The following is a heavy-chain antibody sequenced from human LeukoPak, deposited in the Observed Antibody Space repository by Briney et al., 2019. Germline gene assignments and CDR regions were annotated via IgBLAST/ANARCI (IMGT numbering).Heavy chain of an antibody. CDR2: INPSGGST. J-gene: IGHJ4*02. Sequence: ASVKVSCKASGYTFTSYYTHWVRQAPGQGLEWMGIINPSGGSTSYAQKFQGRVTMTRDTSTSTVYMELSSLRSEDTAVYYCARAVDTAMVSRGTLDYWGQGTLVTVSS. CDR3: ARAVDTAMVSRGTLDY. V-gene: IGHV1-46*01. D-gene: IGHD5-18*01. CDR1: GYTFTSYY.